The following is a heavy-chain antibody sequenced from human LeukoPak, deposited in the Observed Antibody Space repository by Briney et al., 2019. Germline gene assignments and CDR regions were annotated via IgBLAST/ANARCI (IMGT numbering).Heavy chain of an antibody. CDR3: ARQSSGNWFDP. Sequence: SETLSLTCTVSDASISSYYWSWIRQSPGKGLECIGYVYASGSTNYNPSLKSRVAMSIDTSKNQFSPKLGSVTAADTAVYYCARQSSGNWFDPWRQGTLVTVSS. CDR2: VYASGST. CDR1: DASISSYY. V-gene: IGHV4-4*09. J-gene: IGHJ5*02.